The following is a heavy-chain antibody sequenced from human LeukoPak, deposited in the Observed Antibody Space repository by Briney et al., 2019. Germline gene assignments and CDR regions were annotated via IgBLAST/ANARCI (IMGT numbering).Heavy chain of an antibody. CDR1: GFTVSDNY. V-gene: IGHV3-66*01. J-gene: IGHJ6*02. D-gene: IGHD3-3*01. Sequence: PGGSLRLSCAASGFTVSDNYMSWVRQAPGKGLEWVSIIYSGGSTYYADSVKGRFTISRDNSKNTLYLQMNSLRAEDTAVYYCAKVKSYYDFWSGYYLGPITTDHYGMDVWGQGTTVTVSS. CDR2: IYSGGST. CDR3: AKVKSYYDFWSGYYLGPITTDHYGMDV.